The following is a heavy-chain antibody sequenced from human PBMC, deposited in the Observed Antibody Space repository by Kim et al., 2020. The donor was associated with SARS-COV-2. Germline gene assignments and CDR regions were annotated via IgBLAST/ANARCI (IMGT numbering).Heavy chain of an antibody. Sequence: DAVKGRYTISRDKAKNALFLQMNSQGDEDTAVYFCASSIRSSYVGYGMDVWGQGTTVTVSS. J-gene: IGHJ6*02. D-gene: IGHD5-18*01. V-gene: IGHV3-48*02. CDR3: ASSIRSSYVGYGMDV.